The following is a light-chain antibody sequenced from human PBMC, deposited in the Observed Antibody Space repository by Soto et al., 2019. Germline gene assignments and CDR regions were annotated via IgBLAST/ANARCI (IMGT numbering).Light chain of an antibody. V-gene: IGKV3-20*01. CDR1: QSVTSSC. Sequence: EIVLTQSPGTLSLSPGERATLSCTASQSVTSSCLACSQRKPAQAPRLLIHTTSLRATDIPDRFSGSGSGTDFTLTISRLQPEDSAVYYCQQCGGSPLFSFGPGTRVDI. CDR2: TTS. CDR3: QQCGGSPLFS. J-gene: IGKJ3*01.